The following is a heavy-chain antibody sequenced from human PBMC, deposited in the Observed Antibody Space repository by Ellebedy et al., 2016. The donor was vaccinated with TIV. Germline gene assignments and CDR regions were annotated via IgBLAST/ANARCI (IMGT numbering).Heavy chain of an antibody. J-gene: IGHJ4*02. CDR1: GFIFSSYW. CDR2: IYSGGST. V-gene: IGHV3-53*01. D-gene: IGHD3-3*01. CDR3: ARLGVWDFWSGYQGGYFDY. Sequence: GESLKISCAASGFIFSSYWMSWVRQAPGKGLEWVSVIYSGGSTYYADSVKGRFTISRDNSKNTLYLQMNSLRAEDTAVYYCARLGVWDFWSGYQGGYFDYWGQGTLVTVSS.